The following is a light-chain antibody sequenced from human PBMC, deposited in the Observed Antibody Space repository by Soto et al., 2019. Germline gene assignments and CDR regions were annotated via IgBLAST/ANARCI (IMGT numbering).Light chain of an antibody. Sequence: DIQMTQSPSTLSVSVGDRVTITCRASQTLNTWLAWYQQKPGKAPKVLIYDASRLQSGVPSRFSGGISGTEFTLTISSLQPDDFATYYCQQDNSFGQGTRLDIK. V-gene: IGKV1-5*01. CDR2: DAS. CDR3: QQDNS. J-gene: IGKJ2*01. CDR1: QTLNTW.